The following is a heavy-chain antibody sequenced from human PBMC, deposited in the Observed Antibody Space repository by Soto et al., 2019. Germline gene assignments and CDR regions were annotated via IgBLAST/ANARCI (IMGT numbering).Heavy chain of an antibody. Sequence: GGSLRLSCAASGFTFSSYAMHWVRQAPGKGLEWVAVISYDGSNKYYADSVKGRFTISRDNSKNTLYLQMNSLRAEDTAVYYCAGDILGAGWNRFDYWGQGTLVTVSS. D-gene: IGHD6-19*01. CDR1: GFTFSSYA. CDR3: AGDILGAGWNRFDY. J-gene: IGHJ4*02. V-gene: IGHV3-30-3*01. CDR2: ISYDGSNK.